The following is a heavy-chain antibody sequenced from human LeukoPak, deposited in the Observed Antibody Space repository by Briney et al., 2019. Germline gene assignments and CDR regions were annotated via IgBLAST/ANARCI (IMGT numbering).Heavy chain of an antibody. J-gene: IGHJ4*02. CDR1: GYTFTGYY. CDR3: ARDNRLYDSSGYYYSLFDY. V-gene: IGHV1-46*01. D-gene: IGHD3-22*01. Sequence: ASVKGSCKASGYTFTGYYMHWVRQAPGQGLEWMGIINPSGGSTSYAQKFQGRVTMTRDTSTSTVYMELSSLRSEDTAVYYCARDNRLYDSSGYYYSLFDYWGQGTLVTVSS. CDR2: INPSGGST.